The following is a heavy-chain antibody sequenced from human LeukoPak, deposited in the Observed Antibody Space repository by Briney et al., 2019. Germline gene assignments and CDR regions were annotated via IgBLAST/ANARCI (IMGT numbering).Heavy chain of an antibody. CDR3: ARRVARYYVDY. Sequence: TGGSLRLSCAASGFTFSSYGMHWVRQAPGKGLEWVAVIWYDGSNKYYSDSVKGRFTISRDNSKNTLYLQMNSLSAEDTAVYYCARRVARYYVDYWGQGTLVTVSS. J-gene: IGHJ4*02. CDR1: GFTFSSYG. V-gene: IGHV3-33*08. CDR2: IWYDGSNK.